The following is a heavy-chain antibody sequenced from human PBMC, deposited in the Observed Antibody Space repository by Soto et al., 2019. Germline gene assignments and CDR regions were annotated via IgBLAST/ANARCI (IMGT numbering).Heavy chain of an antibody. D-gene: IGHD3-10*01. CDR3: ATLYYYGSGHRSPTDY. Sequence: QLQLQESGPGLVKPSETLSLTCTVSGGSISSSSYYWGWIRQPPGKGLEWIGSIYYSGSTYYNPSLKSRVTISVDTSKNQFSLKLSSVTAADTAVYYCATLYYYGSGHRSPTDYWGQGTLVTVSS. V-gene: IGHV4-39*01. CDR1: GGSISSSSYY. CDR2: IYYSGST. J-gene: IGHJ4*02.